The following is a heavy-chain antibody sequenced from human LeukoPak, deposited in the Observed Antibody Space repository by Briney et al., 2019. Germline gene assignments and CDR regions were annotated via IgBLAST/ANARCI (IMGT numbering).Heavy chain of an antibody. CDR3: ARRASVTATLDY. Sequence: TSETLSLTCAVYGESFSGYYWSWIRQPPGKGLEWIGEINHSGGTNYNPSLKSRVTISVDTSKNQFSLKLSSVTAADTAVYYCARRASVTATLDYWGQGTLVIVSS. CDR2: INHSGGT. J-gene: IGHJ4*02. D-gene: IGHD2-15*01. CDR1: GESFSGYY. V-gene: IGHV4-34*01.